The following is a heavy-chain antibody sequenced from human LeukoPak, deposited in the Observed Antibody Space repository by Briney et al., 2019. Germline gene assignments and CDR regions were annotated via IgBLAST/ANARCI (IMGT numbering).Heavy chain of an antibody. D-gene: IGHD6-6*01. Sequence: SETLSLTCTVPGGSINNYYWSWIRQPAGKGLEWIGRIYSSGNTYYNPSLKRRVTMSVDTSKDQFSLKLSSVTAADTAVYYCARGPSSSYLFDPWGQGTLVTVSS. V-gene: IGHV4-4*07. CDR2: IYSSGNT. CDR3: ARGPSSSYLFDP. CDR1: GGSINNYY. J-gene: IGHJ5*02.